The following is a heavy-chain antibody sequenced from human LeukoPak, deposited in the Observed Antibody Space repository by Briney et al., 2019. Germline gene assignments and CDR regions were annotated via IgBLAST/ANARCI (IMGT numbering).Heavy chain of an antibody. CDR3: VRFGYYYGMDV. CDR2: TYYSGST. CDR1: GGSISSGDYF. V-gene: IGHV4-30-4*01. J-gene: IGHJ6*04. Sequence: SETLSLTCTVSGGSISSGDYFWSWIRQPPGKGLEWIGYTYYSGSTYYNPSLKSRVTISVDTSKNQFSLKLSSVTAADTAVYYCVRFGYYYGMDVWGKGTTVTVSS. D-gene: IGHD3-10*01.